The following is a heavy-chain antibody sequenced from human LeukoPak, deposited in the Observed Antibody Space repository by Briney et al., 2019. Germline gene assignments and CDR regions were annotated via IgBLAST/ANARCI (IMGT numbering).Heavy chain of an antibody. CDR2: IKLDGSEK. V-gene: IGHV3-7*01. D-gene: IGHD1-1*01. Sequence: GGSLRLSCVASGFTFGKYWMSWVRQAPGKGLEWVANIKLDGSEKNYVDSVKGRFAISRDNTKNSLYLQMNSLRVEDTAVYYCVRDPSGSGFAFDSWGQGALVTVSS. CDR1: GFTFGKYW. J-gene: IGHJ4*02. CDR3: VRDPSGSGFAFDS.